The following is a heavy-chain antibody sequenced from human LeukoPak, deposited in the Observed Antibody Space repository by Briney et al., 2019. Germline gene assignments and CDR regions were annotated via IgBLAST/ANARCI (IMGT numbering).Heavy chain of an antibody. V-gene: IGHV3-66*01. Sequence: GGSLRLSCVASGFTVSSNYMSWVRQAPGKGLEWVSVIYSGGSTYYADSVKGRFTISRDNSKNTLCLQMNSLRAEDTAVYYCTRDSRYCSSTSCEGKYYMDVWGKGTTVTISS. J-gene: IGHJ6*03. CDR1: GFTVSSNY. D-gene: IGHD2-2*01. CDR3: TRDSRYCSSTSCEGKYYMDV. CDR2: IYSGGST.